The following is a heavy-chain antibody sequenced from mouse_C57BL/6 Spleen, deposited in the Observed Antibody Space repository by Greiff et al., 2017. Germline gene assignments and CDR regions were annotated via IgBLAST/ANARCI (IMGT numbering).Heavy chain of an antibody. CDR3: AEYSNYEGFAY. Sequence: EVQLQQSGPELVKPGASVKISCKASGYTFTDYYMNWVKQSHGKSLEWIGDINPNNGGTSYNQKFKGKATLTVDKSSSTAYMELRSLTSEDSAVYYCAEYSNYEGFAYWGQGTLVTVSA. J-gene: IGHJ3*01. D-gene: IGHD2-5*01. CDR2: INPNNGGT. V-gene: IGHV1-26*01. CDR1: GYTFTDYY.